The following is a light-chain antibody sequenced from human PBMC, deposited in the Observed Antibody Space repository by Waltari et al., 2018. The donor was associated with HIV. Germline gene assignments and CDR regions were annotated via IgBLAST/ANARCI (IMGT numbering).Light chain of an antibody. V-gene: IGLV1-51*01. CDR3: GAWDSSLTAEV. CDR2: DNI. J-gene: IGLJ2*01. CDR1: SSNIGNNH. Sequence: QSLVTHPPSVSAAPGQTVPLSSPGSSSNIGNNHVSWYQHLPGTAPKLLIYDNIKRPSGIPDRFSGSKSGTSATLGITGLQAGDEADYYCGAWDSSLTAEVFGGGTKLTVL.